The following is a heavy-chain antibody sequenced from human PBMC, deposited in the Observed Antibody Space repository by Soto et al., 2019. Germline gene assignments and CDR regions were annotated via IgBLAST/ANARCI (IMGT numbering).Heavy chain of an antibody. V-gene: IGHV1-3*01. Sequence: QVQLVQSGAEVKKPGASVKVSCKASGYTFTSYAMHWVRQAPGQRLEWIGWINAGNGNTKYSQKFQGRVTITRDTSASTAYMELSSLRSEDTAVYYCARSRVATISYYYYYMDVWGKGTTVTVSS. J-gene: IGHJ6*03. CDR2: INAGNGNT. CDR1: GYTFTSYA. CDR3: ARSRVATISYYYYYMDV. D-gene: IGHD5-12*01.